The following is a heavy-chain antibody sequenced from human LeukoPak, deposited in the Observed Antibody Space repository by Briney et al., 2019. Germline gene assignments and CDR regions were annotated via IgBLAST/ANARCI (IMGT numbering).Heavy chain of an antibody. J-gene: IGHJ6*03. V-gene: IGHV3-23*01. D-gene: IGHD2-2*01. CDR3: AKTGSTSWYYYYYMVV. Sequence: GGSLRHSCVASGFTFSSYAMSWVRQAPGKGLEWVSAISGSGGSTYHADSVKGRFTTSRENSKNTLYLQMNSLRAEDTAVYYCAKTGSTSWYYYYYMVVWGKGTTVTVS. CDR1: GFTFSSYA. CDR2: ISGSGGST.